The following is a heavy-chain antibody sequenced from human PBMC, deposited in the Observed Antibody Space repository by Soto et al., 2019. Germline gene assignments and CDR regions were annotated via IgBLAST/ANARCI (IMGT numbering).Heavy chain of an antibody. D-gene: IGHD3-22*01. CDR2: IKQDGSEK. CDR3: ARYYDSSGYYYVAEYFQH. Sequence: EVQLVESGGNLVQPGGSLRLSCAASGFTFSSYWMSWVRQAPGKGLEWVANIKQDGSEKYYVDSVKGRFTISRDNAKNSLYLQMNSLRAEDTAVYYCARYYDSSGYYYVAEYFQHWGQGTLVTVSS. V-gene: IGHV3-7*01. CDR1: GFTFSSYW. J-gene: IGHJ1*01.